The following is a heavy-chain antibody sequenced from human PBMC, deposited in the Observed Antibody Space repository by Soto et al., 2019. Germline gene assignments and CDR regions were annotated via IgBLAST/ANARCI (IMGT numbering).Heavy chain of an antibody. Sequence: QVQLQESGPGLVKPSETLSLTCVVSGGSISRYRWSWIRQPPGKGLEWIGYIFYNGTTSYNSSLKSRVTISVDLSKNHLSLTLASVTAADTAAYYCARSFFPWGQGTLVVVSS. V-gene: IGHV4-59*01. CDR2: IFYNGTT. CDR1: GGSISRYR. J-gene: IGHJ5*02. CDR3: ARSFFP.